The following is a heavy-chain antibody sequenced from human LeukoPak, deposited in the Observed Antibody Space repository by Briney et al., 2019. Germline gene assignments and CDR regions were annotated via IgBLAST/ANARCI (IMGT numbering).Heavy chain of an antibody. D-gene: IGHD4-17*01. Sequence: PGGSLRLSCAASGFTFSSYSMNWVRQAPGKGLEWVSYISSSSSTIYYADSVKGRFTISRDNAKNSLYLQMNSLRAEDTAVYYCARGTHDYGDLPDYWGQGTLVTVSS. J-gene: IGHJ4*02. CDR2: ISSSSSTI. V-gene: IGHV3-48*01. CDR3: ARGTHDYGDLPDY. CDR1: GFTFSSYS.